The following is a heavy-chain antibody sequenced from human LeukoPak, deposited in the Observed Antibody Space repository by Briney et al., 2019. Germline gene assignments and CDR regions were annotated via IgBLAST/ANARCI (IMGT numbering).Heavy chain of an antibody. CDR3: ARRGLRFLEWSTLSYFDY. Sequence: PSETLSLTCTVSGYSISSGYYWGWIRQPPGKGLEWIGSIYHSGSTYYNPSLKSRVTISVDTSKNQFSLKLSSVTAADTAVYYCARRGLRFLEWSTLSYFDYWGQGTLVTVSS. CDR2: IYHSGST. D-gene: IGHD3-3*01. V-gene: IGHV4-38-2*02. J-gene: IGHJ4*02. CDR1: GYSISSGYY.